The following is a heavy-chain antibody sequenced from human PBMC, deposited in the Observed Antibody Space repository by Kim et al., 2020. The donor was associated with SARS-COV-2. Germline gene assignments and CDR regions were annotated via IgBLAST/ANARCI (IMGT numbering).Heavy chain of an antibody. D-gene: IGHD1-26*01. V-gene: IGHV4-31*02. CDR2: ST. J-gene: IGHJ4*02. CDR3: ARRSGSYSNDY. Sequence: STYYNPTLKARVTMSVDTSKNQFALELSAVTAADTAVYYCARRSGSYSNDYWGQGTLVTVSS.